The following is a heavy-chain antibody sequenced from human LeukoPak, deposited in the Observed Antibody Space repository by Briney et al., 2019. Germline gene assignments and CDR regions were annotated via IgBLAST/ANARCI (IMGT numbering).Heavy chain of an antibody. D-gene: IGHD4-11*01. CDR2: INPRGGST. J-gene: IGHJ4*02. Sequence: ASVKVSCKASGYIFTTYFMHWLRQAPGQGPEWMGIINPRGGSTDYAQKFQDRITMTSDTSASTVYMELKSLTSEDTAVYFCARVGTTGATADNWGQGTLVTVSS. CDR3: ARVGTTGATADN. V-gene: IGHV1-46*01. CDR1: GYIFTTYF.